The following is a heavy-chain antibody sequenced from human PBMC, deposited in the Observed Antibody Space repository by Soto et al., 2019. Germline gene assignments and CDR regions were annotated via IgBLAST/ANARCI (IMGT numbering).Heavy chain of an antibody. CDR2: IYYSGST. CDR3: ARHGYDGSGSYYSLDY. V-gene: IGHV4-39*01. Sequence: SETLSLTCTVSGGSISSSSYYWGWIRQPPGKGLEWIGSIYYSGSTYSYPSLKSRVTISVDTSKNQFSLKLSSVTAADTAVYYCARHGYDGSGSYYSLDYWGQGTLVTVSS. J-gene: IGHJ4*02. CDR1: GGSISSSSYY. D-gene: IGHD3-10*01.